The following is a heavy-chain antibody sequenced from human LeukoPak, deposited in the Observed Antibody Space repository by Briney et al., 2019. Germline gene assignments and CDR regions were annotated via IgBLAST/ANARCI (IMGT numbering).Heavy chain of an antibody. CDR2: ISAYNGNT. CDR1: GYTFTSYG. CDR3: AREPNDSSGRGEYYFDY. V-gene: IGHV1-18*01. D-gene: IGHD3-22*01. Sequence: ASVKVSCTASGYTFTSYGISWVRQAPGQGLEWMGWISAYNGNTNYAQKLQGRVTMTTDTSTSTAYMELRSLRSDDTAVYYCAREPNDSSGRGEYYFDYWGQGARVTVSS. J-gene: IGHJ4*02.